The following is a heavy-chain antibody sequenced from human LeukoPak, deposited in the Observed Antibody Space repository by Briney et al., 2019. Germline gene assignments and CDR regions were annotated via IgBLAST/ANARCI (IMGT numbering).Heavy chain of an antibody. CDR1: GYTFIGYY. CDR3: AREQGADNAFDI. Sequence: ASVKVSSKASGYTFIGYYMHWVRQAPGQGLEWMGWINPNSGGTNYAQKFQGRVTMTRDTSISTAYMELSRLRSDDTAVYYCAREQGADNAFDIWGQGTMVTVSS. D-gene: IGHD1-26*01. V-gene: IGHV1-2*02. J-gene: IGHJ3*02. CDR2: INPNSGGT.